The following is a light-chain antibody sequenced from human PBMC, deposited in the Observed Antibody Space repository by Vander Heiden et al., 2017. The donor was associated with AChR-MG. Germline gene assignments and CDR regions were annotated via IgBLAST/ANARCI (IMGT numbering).Light chain of an antibody. CDR2: DVS. V-gene: IGLV2-14*03. CDR1: SSDVDDYDY. CDR3: SSYTSSGSRRV. J-gene: IGLJ3*02. Sequence: QSALAQPASASGSPGQSLPISCTGPSSDVDDYDYVSWYQQHPDKAPKLIIYDVSNRPSGVSNRFSGSKSGNTASLTISGLQAEDEADYYCSSYTSSGSRRVFGGGTKVTV.